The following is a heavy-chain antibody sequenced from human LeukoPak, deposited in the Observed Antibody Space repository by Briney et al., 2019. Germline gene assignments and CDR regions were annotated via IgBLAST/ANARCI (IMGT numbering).Heavy chain of an antibody. V-gene: IGHV1-18*01. CDR1: GYTFTSYG. Sequence: ASVKVSCKASGYTFTSYGISWVRQAPGQGLGWVGWISAYNGNTNYAQKLQGRLTMTTDTSTSTAYMELRSLRSDETAVYYCARELVLMVRGATFFDGGGQRTLVTVS. CDR3: ARELVLMVRGATFFDG. D-gene: IGHD3-10*01. J-gene: IGHJ4*02. CDR2: ISAYNGNT.